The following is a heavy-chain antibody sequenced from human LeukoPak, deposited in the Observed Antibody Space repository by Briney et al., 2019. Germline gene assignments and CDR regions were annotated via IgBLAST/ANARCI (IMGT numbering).Heavy chain of an antibody. Sequence: GGSLRLSCAASGFTFSSYGMHWVRQAPGKGLEWVAVISYDGSNKYYADSVKGRFTISRDNSKNTLYLQMNSLRAEDTAVYYCAKGAAVAGTDFDYWGQGTLVTVSS. CDR2: ISYDGSNK. D-gene: IGHD6-19*01. V-gene: IGHV3-30*18. CDR3: AKGAAVAGTDFDY. J-gene: IGHJ4*02. CDR1: GFTFSSYG.